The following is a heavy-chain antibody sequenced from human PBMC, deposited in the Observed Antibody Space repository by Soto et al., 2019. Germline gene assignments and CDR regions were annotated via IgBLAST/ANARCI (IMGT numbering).Heavy chain of an antibody. V-gene: IGHV3-21*06. CDR1: GLTFTRYS. CDR2: ISSTTNYI. Sequence: GSLRLSCAASGLTFTRYSMNWVRQAPGKGLEWVSSISSTTNYIYYGDSMKGRFTISRDNAKNSLYLEMNSLRAEDTAVYYCARESEDLTSNFDYWGQGTLVTV. CDR3: ARESEDLTSNFDY. J-gene: IGHJ4*02.